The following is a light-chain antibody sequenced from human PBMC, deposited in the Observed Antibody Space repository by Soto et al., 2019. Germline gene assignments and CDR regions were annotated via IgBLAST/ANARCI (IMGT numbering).Light chain of an antibody. Sequence: SALTQPASVSGSPGRSITISCTGTSSDIGYFNLVSWYQHHPGKAPKLMIYEGSKRSSGVSNRFSGSKSGNTASLTISGLQAEDEADYYCCSYAGSRVVFGGGTKVTVL. CDR1: SSDIGYFNL. CDR2: EGS. V-gene: IGLV2-23*01. CDR3: CSYAGSRVV. J-gene: IGLJ2*01.